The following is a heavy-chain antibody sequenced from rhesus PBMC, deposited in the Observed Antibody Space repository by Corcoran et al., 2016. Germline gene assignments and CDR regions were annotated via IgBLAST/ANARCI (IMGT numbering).Heavy chain of an antibody. CDR1: GGSISSSYYY. CDR3: ARWHVAVTSYFDY. Sequence: QVQLQESGPGLVKPSETLSLTCAVSGGSISSSYYYWSWIRQAPGKGLVWIGYISYAGRPTYNPSLKSRVPISKDPSKNQLSLKLGSVTAADTAVYYCARWHVAVTSYFDYWGQGILVTVSS. CDR2: ISYAGRP. V-gene: IGHV4-122*02. D-gene: IGHD6-37*01. J-gene: IGHJ4*01.